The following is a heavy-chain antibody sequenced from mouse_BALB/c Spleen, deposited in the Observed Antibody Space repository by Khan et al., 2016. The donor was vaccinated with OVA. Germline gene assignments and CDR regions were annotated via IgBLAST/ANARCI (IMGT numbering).Heavy chain of an antibody. Sequence: QIQLVQSGAELARPGASVKLSCKASGYSFTDYYINWVKQRTGQGLEWIGEISPGSGDTYYNEKFKGKATLTADKPSSTAYMQLNSLTSETSAVYVCTRRNYFGYTYAYWGQGTLVTVSA. D-gene: IGHD1-2*01. V-gene: IGHV1-77*01. CDR3: TRRNYFGYTYAY. CDR1: GYSFTDYY. J-gene: IGHJ3*01. CDR2: ISPGSGDT.